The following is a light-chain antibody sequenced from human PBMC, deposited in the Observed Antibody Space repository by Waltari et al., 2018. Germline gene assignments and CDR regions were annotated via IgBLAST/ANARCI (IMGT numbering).Light chain of an antibody. CDR2: GNR. CDR1: SSNIGAGYD. CDR3: QSYDSSLSAWV. J-gene: IGLJ3*02. V-gene: IGLV1-40*01. Sequence: QSVLTQPPSVSGAPGQRVTISCTGSSSNIGAGYDVHWYQQLPGTAPKLLIYGNRNQPAGGPDRFSGSKSGTSASLAITGLQAEDEADYYCQSYDSSLSAWVFGGGTKLTVL.